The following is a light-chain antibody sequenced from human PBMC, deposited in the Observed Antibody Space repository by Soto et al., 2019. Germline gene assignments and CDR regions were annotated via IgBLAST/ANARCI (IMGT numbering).Light chain of an antibody. V-gene: IGKV1-39*01. CDR1: QNIRSY. CDR3: QQSYSRPPA. Sequence: DIQMTQSPSSLSASVGDRVTITCRASQNIRSYLNWYQQKPGKAPKLLIYAASSLQSGVPSRFSGSGSETDFTLTISSLQSEDFATYSCQQSYSRPPAFGQGTKVAIK. J-gene: IGKJ1*01. CDR2: AAS.